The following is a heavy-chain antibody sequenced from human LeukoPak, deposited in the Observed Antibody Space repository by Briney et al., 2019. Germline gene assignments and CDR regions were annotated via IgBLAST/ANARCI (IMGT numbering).Heavy chain of an antibody. V-gene: IGHV4-39*07. Sequence: PSETLSLTCTVSGDSMTSSSYEWAWIRQTPGKGLEWIGTISYSGSTDYNPSLKSRVTISVDTSKDQFSLNLSSVTAADTAVYYCARDVKIGATWNYILGNFDYWGQGTLVSVSS. CDR1: GDSMTSSSYE. D-gene: IGHD1-7*01. CDR2: ISYSGST. J-gene: IGHJ4*02. CDR3: ARDVKIGATWNYILGNFDY.